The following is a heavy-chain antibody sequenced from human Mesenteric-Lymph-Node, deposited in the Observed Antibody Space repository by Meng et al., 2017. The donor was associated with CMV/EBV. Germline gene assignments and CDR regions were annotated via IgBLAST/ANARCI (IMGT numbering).Heavy chain of an antibody. CDR1: AGTFSSYT. CDR3: ARGPRYNWNGIDY. Sequence: SVKVSCKAPAGTFSSYTISWVRQAPGQGLEWMGRIIPILGIANYAQKFQGRVTITADKSTSTDYMELSSLRSEDTAVYYCARGPRYNWNGIDYWGQGTLVTVSS. D-gene: IGHD1-20*01. CDR2: IIPILGIA. V-gene: IGHV1-69*02. J-gene: IGHJ4*02.